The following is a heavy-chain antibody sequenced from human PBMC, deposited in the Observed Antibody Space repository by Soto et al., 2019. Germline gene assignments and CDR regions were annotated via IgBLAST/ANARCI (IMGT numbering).Heavy chain of an antibody. D-gene: IGHD2-2*01. CDR1: GFTFSSYA. J-gene: IGHJ6*02. CDR2: ISGSGGST. Sequence: GGSLRLSCAASGFTFSSYAMSWVRQAPGKGLEWVSAISGSGGSTYYADSVKGRFTISRDNSKNTLYLQMNSLRAEDAAVYYCAKPSNCSSTSCYLYYYYYGMDVWGQGTTVTVSS. V-gene: IGHV3-23*01. CDR3: AKPSNCSSTSCYLYYYYYGMDV.